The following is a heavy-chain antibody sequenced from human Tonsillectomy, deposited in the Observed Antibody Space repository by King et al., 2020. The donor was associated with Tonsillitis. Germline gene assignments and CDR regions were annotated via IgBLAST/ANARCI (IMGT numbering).Heavy chain of an antibody. CDR3: ARDPVGYHLLSAGIAFDI. CDR2: ISAYNGNT. V-gene: IGHV1-18*01. Sequence: QLVQSGAEVKKPGASVKVSCKASGYTFTRYGISWVRQAPGQGLEWMGRISAYNGNTNYAQRLQGRVTMTTDTSTSTVYMELRSLKSDDTAVYFCARDPVGYHLLSAGIAFDIWGQGTMVIVSS. J-gene: IGHJ3*02. D-gene: IGHD2-2*01. CDR1: GYTFTRYG.